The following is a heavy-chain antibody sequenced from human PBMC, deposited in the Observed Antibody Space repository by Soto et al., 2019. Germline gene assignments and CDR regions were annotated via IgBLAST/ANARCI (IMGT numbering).Heavy chain of an antibody. V-gene: IGHV5-51*01. D-gene: IGHD1-26*01. CDR2: IYPGDSDT. CDR1: GYIFTNYW. CDR3: ARRGGSYAGPPDY. J-gene: IGHJ4*02. Sequence: GESLKISCKGSGYIFTNYWIAWVRQMPGKGLEWIGMIYPGDSDTKISPSFQGQVTISADKSLSTAYLQWNSLKASDTAMYFCARRGGSYAGPPDYWGQGTLATVSS.